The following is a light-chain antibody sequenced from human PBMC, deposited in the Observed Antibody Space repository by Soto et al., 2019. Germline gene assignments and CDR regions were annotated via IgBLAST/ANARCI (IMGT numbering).Light chain of an antibody. V-gene: IGLV7-43*01. J-gene: IGLJ1*01. CDR1: NGAVTSGYY. CDR2: STN. Sequence: QAVGTQEPSLTGAPGGTGTLTCGSNNGAVTSGYYANWFQQKPGQAPRSLIYSTNNKHSWTPARFSASLLGGKAALTLSGVKPEDEADYYCLLYSSGAYGFGTGTKVT. CDR3: LLYSSGAYG.